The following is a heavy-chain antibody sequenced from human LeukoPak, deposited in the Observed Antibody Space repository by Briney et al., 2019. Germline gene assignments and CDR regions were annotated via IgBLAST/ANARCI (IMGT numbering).Heavy chain of an antibody. CDR1: GFTFSNYA. Sequence: GGSLRLSCVASGFTFSNYAMSWVRQAPGRGLEWVSSIGNSGGYIDYRNSVKGRFTISRDNSKNTLYLQMDSLGAEDTAVYYCARDGGDCIIDNCYPEGYFDVWGQGTLVTVSS. CDR3: ARDGGDCIIDNCYPEGYFDV. V-gene: IGHV3-23*01. CDR2: IGNSGGYI. D-gene: IGHD2-21*01. J-gene: IGHJ4*02.